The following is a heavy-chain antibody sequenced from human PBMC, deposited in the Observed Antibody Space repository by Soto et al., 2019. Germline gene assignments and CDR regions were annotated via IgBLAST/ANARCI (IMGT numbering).Heavy chain of an antibody. CDR3: ARVNGRKLDY. J-gene: IGHJ4*02. Sequence: SETLSLTCTVSGGSISSGGYYWSWIRQHPGKGLEWIGYIYYSGSTYYNPSLKGRVTISVDTSKNQFSLKLSSVTAADTAVYYCARVNGRKLDYWGQGTLVTVSS. V-gene: IGHV4-31*03. CDR1: GGSISSGGYY. CDR2: IYYSGST.